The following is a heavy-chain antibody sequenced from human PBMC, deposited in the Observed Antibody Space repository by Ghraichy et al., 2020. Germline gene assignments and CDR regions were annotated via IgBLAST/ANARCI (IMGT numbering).Heavy chain of an antibody. D-gene: IGHD6-13*01. CDR1: GGSFSGYY. CDR2: INHSGST. CDR3: ARGPLSSSWHDSVGDY. Sequence: SETLSLTCAVYGGSFSGYYWSWIRQPPGKGLEWIGEINHSGSTNYNPSLKSRVTISVDTSKNQFSLKLSSVTAADTAVYYCARGPLSSSWHDSVGDYWGQGTLVTVSS. J-gene: IGHJ4*02. V-gene: IGHV4-34*01.